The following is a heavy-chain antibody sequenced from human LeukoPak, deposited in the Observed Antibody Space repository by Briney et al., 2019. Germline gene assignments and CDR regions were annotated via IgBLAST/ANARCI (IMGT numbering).Heavy chain of an antibody. CDR1: GFTFSSYG. V-gene: IGHV3-30*18. Sequence: GGSLRLSCAASGFTFSSYGMHWVRQAPGKGLEWVAVISYDGSNKYYADSVKGRFTISRDNSKNTLYLQMNSLRAEDTAVYYCAKTASGSSLYYFDYWGQGTLVTVST. D-gene: IGHD6-13*01. CDR2: ISYDGSNK. CDR3: AKTASGSSLYYFDY. J-gene: IGHJ4*02.